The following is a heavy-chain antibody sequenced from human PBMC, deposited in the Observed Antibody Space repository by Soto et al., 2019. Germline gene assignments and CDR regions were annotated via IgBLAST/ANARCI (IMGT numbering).Heavy chain of an antibody. V-gene: IGHV5-10-1*01. D-gene: IGHD3-10*01. CDR2: IEPSDSYT. CDR1: GYSFTSYW. J-gene: IGHJ5*02. Sequence: GESLKISCKGSGYSFTSYWISWVRQMPGKGLEWMGRIEPSDSYTNYSPSFQGHVTISADKSISNAYLQWSSLKASDTAMYYCARAVNGYYGSGTINWFDPWGQGTLVTVSS. CDR3: ARAVNGYYGSGTINWFDP.